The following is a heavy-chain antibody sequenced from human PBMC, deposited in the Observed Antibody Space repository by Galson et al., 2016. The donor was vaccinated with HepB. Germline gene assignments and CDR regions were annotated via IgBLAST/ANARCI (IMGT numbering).Heavy chain of an antibody. V-gene: IGHV3-74*01. Sequence: YMRFSSAASGFTFSSYRLHWVRKAPGKGLVWVVRIKSDGSTTTYADSVKGRFTISRDNAKNTLYLQMNSLRAEDTALYYCARGEATVVRGATAADWGQGTLVTVSS. CDR1: GFTFSSYR. J-gene: IGHJ4*02. D-gene: IGHD3-10*01. CDR3: ARGEATVVRGATAAD. CDR2: IKSDGSTT.